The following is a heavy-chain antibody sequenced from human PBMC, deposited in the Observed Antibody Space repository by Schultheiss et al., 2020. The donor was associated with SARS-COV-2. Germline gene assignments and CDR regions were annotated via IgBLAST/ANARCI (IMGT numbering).Heavy chain of an antibody. CDR1: GFTISDFG. CDR3: ARVGRDCSHGVCYNAEYFQH. D-gene: IGHD2-8*01. CDR2: IYYDGKNK. V-gene: IGHV3-33*01. Sequence: GGSLRLSCAVSGFTISDFGMHWVRQAPGKGLEWVAVIYYDGKNKNADSVKGRFTVSRDNSKNTLFLQMNSLRVEDTAVYYCARVGRDCSHGVCYNAEYFQHWGQGTLVTVSS. J-gene: IGHJ1*01.